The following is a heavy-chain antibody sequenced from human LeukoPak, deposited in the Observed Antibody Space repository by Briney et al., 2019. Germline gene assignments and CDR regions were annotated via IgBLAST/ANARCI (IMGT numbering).Heavy chain of an antibody. CDR2: MNPNSGNT. Sequence: ASVRVSCKASGYTFTSYGINWVRQATGQGLEWMGWMNPNSGNTGYAQKFQGRVTMTSNTSISTAYMELSSLSSEDTAVYYCARVITMIRGVIIGWFDPWGQGTLVTVSS. CDR3: ARVITMIRGVIIGWFDP. V-gene: IGHV1-8*02. J-gene: IGHJ5*02. D-gene: IGHD3-10*01. CDR1: GYTFTSYG.